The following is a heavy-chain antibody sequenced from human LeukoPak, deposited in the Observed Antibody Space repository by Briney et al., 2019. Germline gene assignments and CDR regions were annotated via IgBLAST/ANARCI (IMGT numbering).Heavy chain of an antibody. CDR1: GFTFSSYG. J-gene: IGHJ4*02. CDR3: AKGAYDYVWGSLIDY. CDR2: ISYDGSNK. Sequence: GGSLRLSCAASGFTFSSYGMHWVRQAPGKGLEWVAVISYDGSNKYYADSVKGRFTIPRDNSKNTLYLQMNSLRAEDTAVYYCAKGAYDYVWGSLIDYWGQGTLVTVSS. D-gene: IGHD3-16*01. V-gene: IGHV3-30*18.